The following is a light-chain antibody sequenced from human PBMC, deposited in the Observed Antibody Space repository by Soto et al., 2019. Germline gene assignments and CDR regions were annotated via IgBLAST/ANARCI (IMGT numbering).Light chain of an antibody. V-gene: IGKV3-20*01. CDR2: GTS. CDR3: QQYGSSCT. J-gene: IGKJ1*01. CDR1: QSLSSSY. Sequence: EIVLTQSPGTLSLSPGERATLSCRASQSLSSSYLACYQQQPGQAPRLLIYGTSIRATGIPDRFSGSGSGTDFTLTILRLEHEDIAVYYCQQYGSSCTFGQGTKVDIK.